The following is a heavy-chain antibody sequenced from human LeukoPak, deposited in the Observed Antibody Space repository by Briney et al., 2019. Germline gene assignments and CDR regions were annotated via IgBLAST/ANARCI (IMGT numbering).Heavy chain of an antibody. CDR1: GYSISSGYY. J-gene: IGHJ5*02. D-gene: IGHD3-10*02. V-gene: IGHV4-38-2*02. Sequence: SETLSLTCTVSGYSISSGYYWGWIRQPPGKGLEWIGSIYYSGSTYYNPSLKSRVTISVDTSKNQSSLKLSSVTAADTAVYYCARLVGTMSSDWFDPWGQGTLVTVFS. CDR2: IYYSGST. CDR3: ARLVGTMSSDWFDP.